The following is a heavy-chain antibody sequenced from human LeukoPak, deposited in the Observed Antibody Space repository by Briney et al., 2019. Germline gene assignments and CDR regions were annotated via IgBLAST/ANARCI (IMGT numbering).Heavy chain of an antibody. CDR2: INPSGGST. Sequence: ASVKVSCKASGYTFTSYYMHWVRQAPGQGLEWMGIINPSGGSTSYAQKFQGRVTMTRDMSTSTVYMELSSRRSEDTAVYYCARDFRGAPRMYWGQGTLVTVSS. V-gene: IGHV1-46*01. CDR3: ARDFRGAPRMY. D-gene: IGHD3-10*01. J-gene: IGHJ4*02. CDR1: GYTFTSYY.